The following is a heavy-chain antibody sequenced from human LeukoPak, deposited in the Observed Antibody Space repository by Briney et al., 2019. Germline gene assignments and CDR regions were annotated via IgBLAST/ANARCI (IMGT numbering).Heavy chain of an antibody. CDR2: ISGSSAGI. D-gene: IGHD3-10*01. CDR3: ARDRECHL. J-gene: IGHJ4*02. V-gene: IGHV3-48*01. Sequence: GGSLRLSCAASGFTFSSYSMNWVRQAPGKGLEWVSYISGSSAGIYYADSVKGRFTISRDNAKNSVFLQMNSLRLEDTAVYYCARDRECHLWGQGTLVTVSS. CDR1: GFTFSSYS.